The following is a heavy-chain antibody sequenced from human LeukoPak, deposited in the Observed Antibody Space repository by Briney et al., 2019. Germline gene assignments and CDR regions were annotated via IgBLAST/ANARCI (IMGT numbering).Heavy chain of an antibody. CDR3: ARQDSGSYLNPLDI. Sequence: SETLSLTCTVSGGSISSYYWIWIRQPPGKGLEWIGYIYYTGSTNYNPSLKSRVTISVDTSKNQLSLKLSSVTAADTAVYYCARQDSGSYLNPLDIWGQGTVVTVSS. CDR1: GGSISSYY. D-gene: IGHD1-26*01. V-gene: IGHV4-59*08. J-gene: IGHJ3*02. CDR2: IYYTGST.